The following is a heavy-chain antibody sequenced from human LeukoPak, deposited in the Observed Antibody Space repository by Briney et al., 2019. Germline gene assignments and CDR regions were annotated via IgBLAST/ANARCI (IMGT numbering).Heavy chain of an antibody. D-gene: IGHD5-18*01. CDR2: ISSSGSTI. J-gene: IGHJ4*02. Sequence: GGSLRLSCAASGFTFSDYYMSWIRRAPGKGVEWVSYISSSGSTIYYADSVKGRFTISRDNAKNSLDLQMNSLRAEDTAVYCCARDTAIAPAPGYWGQGTPVTVSS. V-gene: IGHV3-11*01. CDR3: ARDTAIAPAPGY. CDR1: GFTFSDYY.